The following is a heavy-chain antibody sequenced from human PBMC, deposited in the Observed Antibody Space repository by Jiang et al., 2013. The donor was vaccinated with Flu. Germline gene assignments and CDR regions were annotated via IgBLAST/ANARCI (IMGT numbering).Heavy chain of an antibody. CDR1: GYTFTSYA. CDR3: ARPGHGSGSYYHS. D-gene: IGHD3-10*01. J-gene: IGHJ5*02. V-gene: IGHV1-3*01. CDR2: INAGNGNT. Sequence: SGAEVKKPGASVKVSCKASGYTFTSYAMHWVRQAPGQRLEWMGWINAGNGNTKYSQKFQGRVTITRDTSASTAYMELSSLRSEDTAVYYCARPGHGSGSYYHSWGQGTLVTVSS.